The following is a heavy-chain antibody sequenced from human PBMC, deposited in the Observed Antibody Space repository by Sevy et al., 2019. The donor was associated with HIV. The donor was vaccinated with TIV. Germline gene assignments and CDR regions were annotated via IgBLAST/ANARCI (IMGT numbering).Heavy chain of an antibody. CDR3: AKHYIHDIADGWYFDL. V-gene: IGHV3-23*01. CDR2: IRGGGGGT. Sequence: GGSLRLSCAASGFTFNNYAMSWVRQAPGKGLEGKGLEWVSTIRGGGGGTYYADCVRGRLTISRDNSKNTLYLQVNSLRVEDTAVYYCAKHYIHDIADGWYFDLWGRGTLVTVSS. J-gene: IGHJ2*01. D-gene: IGHD6-13*01. CDR1: GFTFNNYA.